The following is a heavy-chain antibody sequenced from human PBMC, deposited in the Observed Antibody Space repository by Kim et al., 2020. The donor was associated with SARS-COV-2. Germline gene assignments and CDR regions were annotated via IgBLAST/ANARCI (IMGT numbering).Heavy chain of an antibody. CDR2: ISGSGGST. Sequence: GGSLRLSCAASGFTFSSFAMNWVRQAPGKGLEWVSGISGSGGSTYYADSVKGRFTFSRDNSKNTLYLQMNSLRAEDTAVYYCAKDFYWDKSGAGAFDMWGQGTMVTV. D-gene: IGHD3-10*01. V-gene: IGHV3-23*01. CDR1: GFTFSSFA. J-gene: IGHJ3*02. CDR3: AKDFYWDKSGAGAFDM.